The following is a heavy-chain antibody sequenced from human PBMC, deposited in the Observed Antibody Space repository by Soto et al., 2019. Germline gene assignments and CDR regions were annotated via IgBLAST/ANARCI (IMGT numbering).Heavy chain of an antibody. Sequence: QVHLVQSGAEVKEPGSSVKVSCKASGGTFSNYAVSWVRQAPGQGLEWMGGIIPLFDTANYAQKFQGRVTIVADKSTATAYMELSRLRSDDTAVYYCARTPFPMAAAGTYYFDYWGKGTLVTVSS. J-gene: IGHJ4*02. CDR3: ARTPFPMAAAGTYYFDY. V-gene: IGHV1-69*06. CDR1: GGTFSNYA. D-gene: IGHD6-13*01. CDR2: IIPLFDTA.